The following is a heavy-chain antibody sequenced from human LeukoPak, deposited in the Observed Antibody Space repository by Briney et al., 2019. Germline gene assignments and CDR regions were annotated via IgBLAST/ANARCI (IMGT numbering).Heavy chain of an antibody. D-gene: IGHD3-10*01. Sequence: PGGSLRLSCAASGFTFSSYAMNWVRQAPGKGLEWVSGITGSGGSTYYADSVKGRFTISRDNSKSTLYLQMNSLRAEDTAVYYCAKGTGSGSSNWFDPWGQGTLVTVSS. CDR2: ITGSGGST. CDR3: AKGTGSGSSNWFDP. CDR1: GFTFSSYA. J-gene: IGHJ5*02. V-gene: IGHV3-23*01.